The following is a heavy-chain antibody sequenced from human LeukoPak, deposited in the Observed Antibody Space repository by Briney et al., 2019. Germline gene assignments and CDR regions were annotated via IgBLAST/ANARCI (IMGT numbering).Heavy chain of an antibody. Sequence: ASVKVSCKASGYTFTSYSINWVRQAPGQGLEWMAWISAYNGNTNYAQKFQGRVTLSRDTSTSTAYMELRSLRSDDTVVYFCARGMSGYTEDPFDIWGQGTVVTVSS. D-gene: IGHD2-2*02. CDR2: ISAYNGNT. V-gene: IGHV1-18*01. CDR3: ARGMSGYTEDPFDI. CDR1: GYTFTSYS. J-gene: IGHJ3*02.